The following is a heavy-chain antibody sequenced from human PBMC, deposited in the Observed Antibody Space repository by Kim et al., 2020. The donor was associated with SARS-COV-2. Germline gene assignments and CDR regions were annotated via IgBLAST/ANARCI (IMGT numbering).Heavy chain of an antibody. V-gene: IGHV3-23*01. J-gene: IGHJ4*02. CDR1: GFTLSSYA. CDR3: AKALADLSMAFDH. Sequence: GGSLRLSCEGSGFTLSSYAMSWVRQAPGKGLEWLSSISGSGTIIHYADSVKGRFTLSKDNSKSTVYLQMNSLRAEDTAVYYCAKALADLSMAFDHWGQGTLVTVSS. CDR2: ISGSGTII. D-gene: IGHD3-10*01.